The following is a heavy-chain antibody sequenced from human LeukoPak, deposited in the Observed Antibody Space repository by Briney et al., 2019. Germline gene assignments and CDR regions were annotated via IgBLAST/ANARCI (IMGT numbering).Heavy chain of an antibody. J-gene: IGHJ3*02. CDR2: VNPKSGGT. D-gene: IGHD3-22*01. Sequence: ASVKVSCKASGYTFTDYYIHWMRQAPGQGLQWMGWVNPKSGGTNSAQNFEGRVTMTRDTSIRTAYMELSRLRSDDTAVYYCARVYRGGFGRSVYWLGVFDMWGQGTKVTVS. V-gene: IGHV1-2*02. CDR1: GYTFTDYY. CDR3: ARVYRGGFGRSVYWLGVFDM.